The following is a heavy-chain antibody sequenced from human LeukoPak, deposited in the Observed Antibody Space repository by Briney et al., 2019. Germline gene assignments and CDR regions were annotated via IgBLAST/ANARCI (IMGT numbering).Heavy chain of an antibody. J-gene: IGHJ3*02. CDR3: ASSPLWFGELFGAFDI. D-gene: IGHD3-10*01. V-gene: IGHV4-34*01. CDR2: INHSGST. CDR1: GGSFSGYY. Sequence: SETLSLTRAVYGGSFSGYYWSWIRQPPGKGLEWIGEINHSGSTNYNPSLKSRVTISVDTSKNQFSLKLSSVTAADTAVYYCASSPLWFGELFGAFDIWGQGTMVTVSS.